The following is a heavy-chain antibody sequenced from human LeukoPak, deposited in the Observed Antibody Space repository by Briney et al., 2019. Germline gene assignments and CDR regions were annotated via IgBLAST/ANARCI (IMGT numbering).Heavy chain of an antibody. J-gene: IGHJ4*02. CDR3: ATMVMTTRAFDY. D-gene: IGHD4/OR15-4a*01. Sequence: GESLKISCKGSGYIFTSNWIGWVRQLPGKGLEWMGIIYPGDSDTRYSPSFQGQVTISADKSISTAYLQWSSLKASDTAMYYCATMVMTTRAFDYWGQGTLVTVSS. CDR2: IYPGDSDT. CDR1: GYIFTSNW. V-gene: IGHV5-51*01.